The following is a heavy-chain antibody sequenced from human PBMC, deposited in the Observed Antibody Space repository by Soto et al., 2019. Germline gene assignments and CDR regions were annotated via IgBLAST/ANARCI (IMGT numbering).Heavy chain of an antibody. J-gene: IGHJ4*02. D-gene: IGHD6-19*01. CDR3: ARDKLFSSGQLFYFDY. CDR1: GYSIRSGYY. CDR2: IYHSGST. Sequence: SETLSLTCAVSGYSIRSGYYWGWIRQPPGKGLEWIGSIYHSGSTYYNPSLKSRVTISVDTSKNQFSLKLSSVTAADTAVYYCARDKLFSSGQLFYFDYWGQGTLVTVSS. V-gene: IGHV4-38-2*02.